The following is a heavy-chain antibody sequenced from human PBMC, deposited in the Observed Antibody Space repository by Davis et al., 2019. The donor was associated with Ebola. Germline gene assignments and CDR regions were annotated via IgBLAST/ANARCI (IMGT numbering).Heavy chain of an antibody. Sequence: GGSLRLSCVVSGFTLDEYGMSWVRQVPGKGLEWVSGINWNGGSTDYADSVKGRFTISRDSAKNSLFLQMNSLRAEDTALYYCARDLSEYGSLAHWGQGTLVSVSS. V-gene: IGHV3-20*04. J-gene: IGHJ4*02. CDR3: ARDLSEYGSLAH. CDR1: GFTLDEYG. CDR2: INWNGGST. D-gene: IGHD4-17*01.